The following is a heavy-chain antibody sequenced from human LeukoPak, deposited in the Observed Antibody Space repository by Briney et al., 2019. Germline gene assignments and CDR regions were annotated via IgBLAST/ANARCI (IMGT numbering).Heavy chain of an antibody. D-gene: IGHD5-18*01. V-gene: IGHV4-34*01. CDR1: GGSFSGYY. J-gene: IGHJ4*02. Sequence: PSETLSLTCAVYGGSFSGYYWSWIRQPPGKGLEWIGEINHSGSTNYNPSLKSRVTISVDASKNQFSLKLSSVTAADTAVYYCARGRAAMVPFDYWGQGTLVTVSS. CDR2: INHSGST. CDR3: ARGRAAMVPFDY.